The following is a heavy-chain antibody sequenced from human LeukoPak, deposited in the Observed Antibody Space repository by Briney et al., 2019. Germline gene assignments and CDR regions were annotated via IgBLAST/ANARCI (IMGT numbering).Heavy chain of an antibody. CDR3: ARHPDNDFWSGYEDY. D-gene: IGHD3-3*01. Sequence: SETLSLTCTVSGGSINSISYYWGWIRQPPGKGLEGIGITFYSGITYYNPSLKSRVTIFVDTSKNQYSLKLSSVTAADTAVYYCARHPDNDFWSGYEDYWGQGTLVSVSS. CDR1: GGSINSISYY. J-gene: IGHJ4*02. CDR2: TFYSGIT. V-gene: IGHV4-39*01.